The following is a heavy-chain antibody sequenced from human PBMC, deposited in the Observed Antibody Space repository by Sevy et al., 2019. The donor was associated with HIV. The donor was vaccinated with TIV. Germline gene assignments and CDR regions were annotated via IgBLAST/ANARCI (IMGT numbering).Heavy chain of an antibody. CDR1: GFTFSNYG. CDR2: ISHDGSNK. CDR3: AKDISGASSSWSFDY. J-gene: IGHJ4*02. V-gene: IGHV3-30*18. Sequence: GGSLRLSCEASGFTFSNYGMHWVRQAPGKGLEWVAIISHDGSNKYYADSVKGRFTISRDNSKHYLYLQMNSLRPEDKGVYYCAKDISGASSSWSFDYWGQGTLVTVSS. D-gene: IGHD6-19*01.